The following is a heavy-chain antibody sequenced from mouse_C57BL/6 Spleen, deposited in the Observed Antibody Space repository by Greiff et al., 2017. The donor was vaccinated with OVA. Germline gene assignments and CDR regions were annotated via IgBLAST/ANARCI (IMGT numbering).Heavy chain of an antibody. CDR3: ARDYGNYGYFDV. Sequence: EVQGVESGPGMVKPSQSLSLTCTVTGYSITSGYDWHWIRHFPGNKLEWMGYISYSGSTNYNPSLKSRISITHDTSKNHFFLKLNSVTTEDTATYYCARDYGNYGYFDVWGTGTTVTVSS. CDR2: ISYSGST. V-gene: IGHV3-1*01. J-gene: IGHJ1*03. D-gene: IGHD2-1*01. CDR1: GYSITSGYD.